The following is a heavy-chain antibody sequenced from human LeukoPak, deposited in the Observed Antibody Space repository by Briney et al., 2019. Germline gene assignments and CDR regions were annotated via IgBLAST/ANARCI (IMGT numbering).Heavy chain of an antibody. J-gene: IGHJ4*02. CDR3: AKSMVRGVITPDY. V-gene: IGHV3-23*01. CDR1: GVTFSSYG. CDR2: ISGSGGST. Sequence: PGGSLRLSCAATGVTFSSYGMSWVRRAPGKGLEWVSAISGSGGSTYYADSVKGRFTISRDNSKNTLYLQMNSLRAEDTAVYYCAKSMVRGVITPDYWGQGTLVTVSS. D-gene: IGHD3-10*01.